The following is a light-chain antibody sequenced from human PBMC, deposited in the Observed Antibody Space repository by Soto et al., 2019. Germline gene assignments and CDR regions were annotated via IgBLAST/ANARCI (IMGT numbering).Light chain of an antibody. CDR3: QHYNDWVKT. Sequence: EIVMTQSPATLSVSPGERATLSCRASQSVSSDLAWYQQKPSQAPRLLIYAASTRATGIPARFSGSGSGTEFTLTISSLQSEDFALYYCQHYNDWVKTFGQGTKLEIK. CDR1: QSVSSD. J-gene: IGKJ2*01. V-gene: IGKV3-15*01. CDR2: AAS.